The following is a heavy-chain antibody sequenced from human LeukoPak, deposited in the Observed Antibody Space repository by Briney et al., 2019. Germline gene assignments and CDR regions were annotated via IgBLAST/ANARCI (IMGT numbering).Heavy chain of an antibody. V-gene: IGHV4-39*01. CDR3: ARIAVAGGEDYFDY. D-gene: IGHD6-19*01. CDR2: IYYSGST. J-gene: IGHJ4*02. CDR1: GGSISSSIYY. Sequence: PSETLSLTCTVSGGSISSSIYYWGWIRQPPGKGLQWIGSIYYSGSTYYNPSLKSRVTMSVDTSKNLFSLNLSSVTAADTAVYYCARIAVAGGEDYFDYWGQGTLVTVSS.